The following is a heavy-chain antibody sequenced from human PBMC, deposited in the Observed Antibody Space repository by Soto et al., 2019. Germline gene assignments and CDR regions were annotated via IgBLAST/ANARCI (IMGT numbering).Heavy chain of an antibody. CDR3: ARDRTSRGIFDY. CDR1: GYTFTSYY. V-gene: IGHV1-46*01. Sequence: ASVKVSCKASGYTFTSYYMHWVRQAPGQGLEWMGIISPSGGSATYAQKFQGRVTMARDTSTSTVYMELSSLRSDDTAVYYCARDRTSRGIFDYWGKGTPVTVPQ. CDR2: ISPSGGSA. J-gene: IGHJ4*02. D-gene: IGHD2-2*01.